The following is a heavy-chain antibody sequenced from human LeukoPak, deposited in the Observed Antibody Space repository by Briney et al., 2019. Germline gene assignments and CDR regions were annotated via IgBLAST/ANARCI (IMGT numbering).Heavy chain of an antibody. Sequence: KPSETLSLTCAVYGGSFSGYYWSWIRQPPGKGLEWIGEINHSGSTNYNPSLKSRVTISVDTSKNQFSLKLSSVTAADTAVYYCARGRYYYGSGKKGALYYFDCWGQGTLVTVSS. D-gene: IGHD3-10*01. CDR2: INHSGST. V-gene: IGHV4-34*01. CDR1: GGSFSGYY. J-gene: IGHJ4*02. CDR3: ARGRYYYGSGKKGALYYFDC.